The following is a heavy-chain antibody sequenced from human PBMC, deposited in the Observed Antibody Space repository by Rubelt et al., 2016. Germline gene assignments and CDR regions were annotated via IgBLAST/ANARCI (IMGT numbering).Heavy chain of an antibody. D-gene: IGHD6-25*01. CDR3: ARDRDSSAKDAFDI. CDR2: ISSSSSYI. Sequence: GGSLKLSCAASGFTFSSYAMNWVRQAPGKGLEWVSSISSSSSYIHYADSVKGRFTISRENAKNSLYLQMNSLRAEDTAVYYCARDRDSSAKDAFDIWGQGTMVTVSS. V-gene: IGHV3-21*01. J-gene: IGHJ3*02. CDR1: GFTFSSYA.